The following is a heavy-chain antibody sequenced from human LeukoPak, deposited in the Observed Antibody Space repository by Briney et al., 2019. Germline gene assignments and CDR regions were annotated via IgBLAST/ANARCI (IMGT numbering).Heavy chain of an antibody. Sequence: GGSLRLSCAASGFTFSSYSMNWVRQAPGKGLEWVSSISSSSSYIYYADSVKGRFTISRDNAKNSLYLQMNSLRAEDTAVYYCAREGYCDSTSCFDAFDIWGQGTMVTVSS. CDR3: AREGYCDSTSCFDAFDI. CDR2: ISSSSSYI. D-gene: IGHD2-2*01. J-gene: IGHJ3*02. V-gene: IGHV3-21*01. CDR1: GFTFSSYS.